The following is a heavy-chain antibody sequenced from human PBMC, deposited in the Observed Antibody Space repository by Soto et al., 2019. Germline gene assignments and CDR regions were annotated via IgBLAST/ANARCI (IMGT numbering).Heavy chain of an antibody. CDR3: ARHGVDTAFYLYYYYYGMDV. CDR2: IYYSGST. J-gene: IGHJ6*02. V-gene: IGHV4-61*08. D-gene: IGHD5-18*01. CDR1: GGSISSGGYC. Sequence: PSETLSLTCAVSGGSISSGGYCWSWIRQPPGKGLEWIGYIYYSGSTNYNPSLKSRVTISVDTSKNQFSLKLSSVTAADTAVYYCARHGVDTAFYLYYYYYGMDVWGQGTTVTVSS.